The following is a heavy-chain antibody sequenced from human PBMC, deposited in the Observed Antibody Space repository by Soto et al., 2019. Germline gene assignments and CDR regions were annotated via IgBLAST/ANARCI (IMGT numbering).Heavy chain of an antibody. J-gene: IGHJ5*02. V-gene: IGHV4-31*03. D-gene: IGHD3-22*01. Sequence: MSLTCTVSGGSISSGGYYWSWIRQHPGKGLEWIGYIYYSGSTYYNPSLKSRVTISVDTSKNQFSLKLSSVTAADTAVYYCARTGLITMIVYTFDPWGQGTLVTVSS. CDR1: GGSISSGGYY. CDR2: IYYSGST. CDR3: ARTGLITMIVYTFDP.